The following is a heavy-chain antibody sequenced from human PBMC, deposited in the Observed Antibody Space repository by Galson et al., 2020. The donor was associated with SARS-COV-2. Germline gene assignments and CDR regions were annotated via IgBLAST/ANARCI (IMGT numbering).Heavy chain of an antibody. V-gene: IGHV4-30-4*08. CDR3: ARGVDGYNHYYFDY. Sequence: SETLSLTCTVSGGSISSGDYYWSWIRQPPGKGLEWIGYIYYSGSTYYNPSLKSRVTISVDTSKNQFSLKLSSVTAADTAVYYCARGVDGYNHYYFDYWGQGTLVTVSS. CDR1: GGSISSGDYY. J-gene: IGHJ4*02. D-gene: IGHD5-12*01. CDR2: IYYSGST.